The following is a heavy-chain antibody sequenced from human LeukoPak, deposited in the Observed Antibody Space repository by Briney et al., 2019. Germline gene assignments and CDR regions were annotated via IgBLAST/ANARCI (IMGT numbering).Heavy chain of an antibody. D-gene: IGHD2-15*01. V-gene: IGHV3-74*01. CDR3: AKQLGYCSDGSCYFPY. J-gene: IGHJ4*02. CDR1: GFTLSSYW. CDR2: ISGDGSST. Sequence: GGSLRLSCAASGFTLSSYWMYWVRQVPGKGLVWVSRISGDGSSTSYADSVKGRFTISRDNAKNTLYLQMNSLRAEDTAVYYCAKQLGYCSDGSCYFPYWGQGTLVTVSS.